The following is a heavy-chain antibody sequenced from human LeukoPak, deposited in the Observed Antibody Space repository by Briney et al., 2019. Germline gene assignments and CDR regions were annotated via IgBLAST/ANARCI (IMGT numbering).Heavy chain of an antibody. V-gene: IGHV3-66*02. J-gene: IGHJ4*02. CDR2: IFGGGNT. CDR3: ARDNYGSGSYSRYFDY. CDR1: GFTVSSSY. Sequence: GGSLRLSCAAPGFTVSSSYMSWVRQAPGKGLEWVSVIFGGGNTYYADSVKGRFTISRDNSKNTLHLQMNSLRVEDTAVYYCARDNYGSGSYSRYFDYWGLGTLVTVSS. D-gene: IGHD3-10*01.